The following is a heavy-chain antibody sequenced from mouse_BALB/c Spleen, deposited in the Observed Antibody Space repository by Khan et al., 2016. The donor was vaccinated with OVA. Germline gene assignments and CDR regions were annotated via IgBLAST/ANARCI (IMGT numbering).Heavy chain of an antibody. CDR2: IQYSGST. Sequence: EVQLQESGPGLVKPSQSLSLTCTVTGYAITSDYAWNWIRQFPGNKLEWMGYIQYSGSTSYNPSLKSRISITRATSKNQVFLQLKSVTSEDTATYYCVRSGTISTVVVTDFDFWGQGTTLTVSS. CDR1: GYAITSDYA. CDR3: VRSGTISTVVVTDFDF. D-gene: IGHD1-1*01. V-gene: IGHV3-2*02. J-gene: IGHJ2*01.